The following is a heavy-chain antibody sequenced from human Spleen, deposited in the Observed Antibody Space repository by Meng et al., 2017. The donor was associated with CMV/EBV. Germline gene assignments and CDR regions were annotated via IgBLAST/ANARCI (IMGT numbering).Heavy chain of an antibody. Sequence: HGQLQQWGAGLLKPSETLSLTCAVYGGSFSGYYWSWIRQPPGKGLEWIGEINHSGSTNYNPSLKSRVTISVDTSKNQFSLKLSSVTAADTAVYYCARDFGAVWFDPWGQGTLVTVSS. V-gene: IGHV4-34*01. CDR3: ARDFGAVWFDP. CDR2: INHSGST. D-gene: IGHD3-16*01. J-gene: IGHJ5*02. CDR1: GGSFSGYY.